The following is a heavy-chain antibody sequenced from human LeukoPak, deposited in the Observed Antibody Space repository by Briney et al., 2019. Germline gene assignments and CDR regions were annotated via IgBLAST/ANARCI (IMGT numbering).Heavy chain of an antibody. D-gene: IGHD3-3*01. CDR2: ISSSSSYI. CDR3: ARGIFGVVIIDY. Sequence: GGSLRLSCAASGFTFSSYSMNWVRQAPGKGLEWVSSISSSSSYIYYADSVKGRFTISRDNAKNSLYLRMNSLRAEDTAVYYCARGIFGVVIIDYWGQGTLVTVSS. J-gene: IGHJ4*02. CDR1: GFTFSSYS. V-gene: IGHV3-21*01.